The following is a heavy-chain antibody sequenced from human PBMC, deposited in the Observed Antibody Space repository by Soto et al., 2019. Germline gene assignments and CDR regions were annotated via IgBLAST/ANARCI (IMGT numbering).Heavy chain of an antibody. CDR1: GFTFSSYG. Sequence: QVQLVESGGGVVQPGRSLRHSCAASGFTFSSYGMHWVRQAPGKGLEWVAVISYDGSNKYYADSVKGRFTISRDNSKNTLYLQMNSLRAEDTAVYYCAKGATYSYGPHYFDYWGQGTLVTVSS. V-gene: IGHV3-30*18. J-gene: IGHJ4*02. D-gene: IGHD5-18*01. CDR3: AKGATYSYGPHYFDY. CDR2: ISYDGSNK.